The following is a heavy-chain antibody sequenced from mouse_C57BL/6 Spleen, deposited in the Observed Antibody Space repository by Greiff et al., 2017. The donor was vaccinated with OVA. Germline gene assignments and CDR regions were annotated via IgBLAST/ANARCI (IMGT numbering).Heavy chain of an antibody. V-gene: IGHV1-55*01. CDR3: AAYSKGAMDD. Sequence: QVHVKQPGAELVKPGASVKMSCKASGYTFTSYWITWVKQRPGQGLEWIGDIYPGSGSTNYNEKFKSKATLTVDTSSSTAYMQLSSLTSEDSAVYYCAAYSKGAMDDWGQGTSVTVSS. CDR2: IYPGSGST. CDR1: GYTFTSYW. D-gene: IGHD2-5*01. J-gene: IGHJ4*01.